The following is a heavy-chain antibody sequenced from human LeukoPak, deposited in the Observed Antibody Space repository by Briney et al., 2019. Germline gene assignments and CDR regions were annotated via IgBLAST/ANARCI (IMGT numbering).Heavy chain of an antibody. J-gene: IGHJ4*02. CDR2: IYHSGST. CDR3: ARAFYSSSWYHKEDFFDY. D-gene: IGHD6-13*01. CDR1: GGSISSSNW. V-gene: IGHV4-4*02. Sequence: SETLSLTCAVSGGSISSSNWWSWVRPPPGKGLEWIGEIYHSGSTNYKPSLKSRVTISVDTSKNQFSLKLSSVTAEETAVYYCARAFYSSSWYHKEDFFDYWGQGTPVTVSS.